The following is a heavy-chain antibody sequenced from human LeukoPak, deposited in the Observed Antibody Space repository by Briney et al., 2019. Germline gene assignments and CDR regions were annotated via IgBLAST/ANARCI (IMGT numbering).Heavy chain of an antibody. CDR2: INHSGST. CDR3: ARGTMTTVTYYFDY. D-gene: IGHD4-17*01. V-gene: IGHV4-34*01. CDR1: GGSFSGYY. Sequence: SETLSLTCAVYGGSFSGYYWSWIRQPPGKGLEWIGEINHSGSTNYNPSLKRRVTISVDTSKNQSSLKLSSVTAADTAVYYCARGTMTTVTYYFDYWGQGTLVTVSS. J-gene: IGHJ4*02.